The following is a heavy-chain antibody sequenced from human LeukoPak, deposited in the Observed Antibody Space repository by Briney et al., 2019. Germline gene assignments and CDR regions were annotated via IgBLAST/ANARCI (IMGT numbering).Heavy chain of an antibody. D-gene: IGHD5-18*01. Sequence: GGSLRLSCAASGFTFSSYAMHWVRQAPGKGLEWVAVISYDGSNKYYADSVKGRFTISRDNSKNTLYLQMNSLGAEDTAVYYCARAGSYGSNWFDPWGQGTLVTVSS. CDR2: ISYDGSNK. CDR1: GFTFSSYA. V-gene: IGHV3-30-3*01. J-gene: IGHJ5*02. CDR3: ARAGSYGSNWFDP.